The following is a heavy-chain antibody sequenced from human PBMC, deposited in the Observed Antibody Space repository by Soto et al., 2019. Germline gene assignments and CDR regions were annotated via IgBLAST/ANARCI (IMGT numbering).Heavy chain of an antibody. V-gene: IGHV1-3*01. D-gene: IGHD3-10*01. CDR2: INAGNGNT. CDR1: GYTFTSYA. Sequence: ASVKVSCKASGYTFTSYAMHWVRQAPGQRLEWMGWINAGNGNTKYSQKFQGRVTITRDTSASTAYMELSSLRSEDTAVYYCARAVSRLWFGELNEKWGFDPLGQGTLVTVSS. J-gene: IGHJ5*02. CDR3: ARAVSRLWFGELNEKWGFDP.